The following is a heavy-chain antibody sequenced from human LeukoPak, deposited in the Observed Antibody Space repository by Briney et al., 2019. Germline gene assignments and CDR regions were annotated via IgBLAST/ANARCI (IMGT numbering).Heavy chain of an antibody. CDR2: IYYSGST. D-gene: IGHD5-24*01. CDR3: ARQQDGYNKGSRMYNWFDP. Sequence: SETLSLTCTVSGGSISSYYWSWIRQPPGKGLEWIGYIYYSGSTNYNPSLKSRVTISVDTSKNQFSLKLSSVTAADTAVYYCARQQDGYNKGSRMYNWFDPWGQGTLVTVSS. CDR1: GGSISSYY. J-gene: IGHJ5*02. V-gene: IGHV4-59*08.